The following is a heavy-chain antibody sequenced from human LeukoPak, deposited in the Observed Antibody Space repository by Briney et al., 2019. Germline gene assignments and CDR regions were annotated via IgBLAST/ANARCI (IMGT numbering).Heavy chain of an antibody. CDR3: ARVQYYYDSSGYLLPGYFDY. CDR2: IYYSGST. V-gene: IGHV4-59*01. Sequence: SETLSLTCTVSGGSISSYYWSWIRQPPGKGLEWIGYIYYSGSTKYNPSLKSRVTISVDTSKNQFSLKLSSVTAADTAVYYCARVQYYYDSSGYLLPGYFDYWGQGTLVTVSS. J-gene: IGHJ4*02. CDR1: GGSISSYY. D-gene: IGHD3-22*01.